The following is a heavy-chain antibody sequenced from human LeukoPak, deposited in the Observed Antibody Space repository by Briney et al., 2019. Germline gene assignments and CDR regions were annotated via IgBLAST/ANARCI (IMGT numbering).Heavy chain of an antibody. Sequence: MSSETLSLTCTVSGGSISSYYWSWIRQPAGKGLEWIGRIYTSGSTNYNPSLKSRVTMSVDTSKNQFSLKLSSVTAADTAVYHCARGGPDTAMVSYYYYMDVWGKGTTVTVSS. J-gene: IGHJ6*03. D-gene: IGHD5-18*01. CDR2: IYTSGST. CDR3: ARGGPDTAMVSYYYYMDV. CDR1: GGSISSYY. V-gene: IGHV4-4*07.